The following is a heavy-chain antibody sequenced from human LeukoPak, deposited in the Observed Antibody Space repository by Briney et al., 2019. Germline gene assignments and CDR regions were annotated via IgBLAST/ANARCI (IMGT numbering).Heavy chain of an antibody. CDR3: AREKNYYGSGSSTGGFDP. V-gene: IGHV4-59*01. CDR1: GGSISSYY. CDR2: IYYSGST. Sequence: PSETLSLTCTVSGGSISSYYWSWIRQPPGKGLEWIGYIYYSGSTNYNPSLKSRVTISVDTSKNQFSLKLSSVTAADTAVYYCAREKNYYGSGSSTGGFDPWGQGTLVTVSS. D-gene: IGHD3-10*01. J-gene: IGHJ5*02.